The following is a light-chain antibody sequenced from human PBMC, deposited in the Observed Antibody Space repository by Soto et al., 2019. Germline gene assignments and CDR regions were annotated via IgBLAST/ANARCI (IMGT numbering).Light chain of an antibody. Sequence: QSALTQPASVSGSPGQSITISCTGTSSDVGAYNYVSWYQQHPGKVPKLMIYDVSDRPSGVSNRFSGSKSGNTASLTISGLQAEDEADYYCSSFTRSNSYVFGTETKVTVL. CDR1: SSDVGAYNY. J-gene: IGLJ1*01. CDR2: DVS. CDR3: SSFTRSNSYV. V-gene: IGLV2-14*03.